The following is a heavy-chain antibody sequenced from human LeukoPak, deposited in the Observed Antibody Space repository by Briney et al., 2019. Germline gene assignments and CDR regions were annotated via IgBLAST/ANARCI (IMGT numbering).Heavy chain of an antibody. CDR1: GGSISSGVYY. D-gene: IGHD3-10*01. Sequence: SETLSLTCTVSGGSISSGVYYWSWIRQPPGKGLEWIGYIYHSGSTYYNPSLKSRVTISVDRSKNQFSLKLSSVTAADTAVYYCARNYGSGSYPDYWGQGTLVTVSS. CDR2: IYHSGST. V-gene: IGHV4-30-2*01. J-gene: IGHJ4*02. CDR3: ARNYGSGSYPDY.